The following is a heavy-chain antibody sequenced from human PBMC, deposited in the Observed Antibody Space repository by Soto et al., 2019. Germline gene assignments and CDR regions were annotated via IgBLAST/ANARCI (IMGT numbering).Heavy chain of an antibody. J-gene: IGHJ3*02. CDR2: ISSSSSYI. V-gene: IGHV3-21*01. D-gene: IGHD1-1*01. CDR3: ARDLRGTGTDAFDI. Sequence: GGSLRLACAASGFTFSSYSMNWVRQAPGKGREWVSSISSSSSYIYYAYSVKGRFTISRDNAKNSLYLQMNSLRAEDTAVYYCARDLRGTGTDAFDIWGQGTMVTVSS. CDR1: GFTFSSYS.